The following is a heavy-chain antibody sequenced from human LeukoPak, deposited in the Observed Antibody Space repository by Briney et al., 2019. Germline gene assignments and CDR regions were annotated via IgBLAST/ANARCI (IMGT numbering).Heavy chain of an antibody. CDR1: GFIFSSYA. D-gene: IGHD3-3*01. CDR3: AKVARTEWFDY. CDR2: ISYDGSNK. V-gene: IGHV3-30*04. Sequence: GRSLRLSCGASGFIFSSYAMHWVRQAPGKGLEWVAVISYDGSNKYYADSVKGRFTISRDNSKNTLYLQMNSLRAEDTAVYYCAKVARTEWFDYWGQGTLVTVSS. J-gene: IGHJ4*02.